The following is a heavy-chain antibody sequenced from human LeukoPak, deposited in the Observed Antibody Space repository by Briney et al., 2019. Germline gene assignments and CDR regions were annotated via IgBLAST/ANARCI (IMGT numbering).Heavy chain of an antibody. V-gene: IGHV3-7*01. J-gene: IGHJ4*02. D-gene: IGHD3-16*01. Sequence: PGGSLRLSCAASGLSFSSYAMSWVRQAPGKGLEWVANIKHNGDELNYVDSVEDRFTISRDNAKNSLYLHMTSLRAEDTAVYYCARELRTFDSWGQGTLVTVSS. CDR3: ARELRTFDS. CDR1: GLSFSSYA. CDR2: IKHNGDEL.